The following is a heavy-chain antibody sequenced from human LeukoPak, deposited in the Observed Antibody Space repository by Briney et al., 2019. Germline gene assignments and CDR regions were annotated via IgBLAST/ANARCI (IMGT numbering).Heavy chain of an antibody. Sequence: SVKVSCKASGGTFSSYATSWVRQAPGQGLEWMGGIIPIFGTANYAQKFQGRVTITADESTSTAYMELSSLRSEDTAVYYCARNSYSGYDYYYYYGMDVWGQGTTVTVSS. CDR3: ARNSYSGYDYYYYYGMDV. J-gene: IGHJ6*02. CDR2: IIPIFGTA. V-gene: IGHV1-69*13. D-gene: IGHD5-12*01. CDR1: GGTFSSYA.